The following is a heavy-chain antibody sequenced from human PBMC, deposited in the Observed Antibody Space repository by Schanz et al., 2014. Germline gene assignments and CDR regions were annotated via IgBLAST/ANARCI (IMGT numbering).Heavy chain of an antibody. D-gene: IGHD1-26*01. CDR2: INGYNAHT. CDR1: GYTFTSSG. Sequence: QVQLVQSGAEVKKPGASVKVSCKASGYTFTSSGFSWVRQAPGQGLEWMGWINGYNAHTNYAQKFQGRVTMTTDTSTSTVYMELRSLRSDDTAVYYCARDRDQWDGNFCDFWGQGTLXTVSS. CDR3: ARDRDQWDGNFCDF. J-gene: IGHJ4*02. V-gene: IGHV1-18*01.